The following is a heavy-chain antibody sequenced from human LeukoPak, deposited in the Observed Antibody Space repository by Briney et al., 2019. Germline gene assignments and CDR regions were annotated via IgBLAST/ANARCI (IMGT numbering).Heavy chain of an antibody. Sequence: SETLSLTCTVSGGSISSGDYYWSWIRQPPGKGLEWIGYIYYSGSTYYNPSLKSRVTISVDTSENQFSLKLSSVTAADTAVYYCARVELWPHYDSSGYIDYWGQGTLVTVSS. CDR1: GGSISSGDYY. J-gene: IGHJ4*02. V-gene: IGHV4-30-4*08. D-gene: IGHD3-22*01. CDR3: ARVELWPHYDSSGYIDY. CDR2: IYYSGST.